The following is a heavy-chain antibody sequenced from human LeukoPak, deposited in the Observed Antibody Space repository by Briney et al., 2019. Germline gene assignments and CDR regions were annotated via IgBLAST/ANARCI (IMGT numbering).Heavy chain of an antibody. J-gene: IGHJ6*03. V-gene: IGHV4-39*06. CDR2: INYRGST. D-gene: IGHD4-11*01. CDR3: ARDNSYMDV. Sequence: SETLSLTCTVSGRSISSSSYYWGWIRKPPGKGLERIGSINYRGSTYYNPSLKIRVTISVDKSKNQFTLNVNSVTAADTAVYYCARDNSYMDVWGKGTTVTVSS. CDR1: GRSISSSSYY.